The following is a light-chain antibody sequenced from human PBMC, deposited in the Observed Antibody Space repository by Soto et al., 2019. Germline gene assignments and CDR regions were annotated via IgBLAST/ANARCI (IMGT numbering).Light chain of an antibody. CDR2: WAS. Sequence: DIVMTQSPDSLAVSLGERATINCKSSQSVLYSSNNKNYLAWYQQKPGQPPKLLIYWASTRQSGVPDRVSGSGSGTDFTLTISSLQAEDGAVYYCQQYYSTLITFGQGTRLEIK. V-gene: IGKV4-1*01. J-gene: IGKJ5*01. CDR1: QSVLYSSNNKNY. CDR3: QQYYSTLIT.